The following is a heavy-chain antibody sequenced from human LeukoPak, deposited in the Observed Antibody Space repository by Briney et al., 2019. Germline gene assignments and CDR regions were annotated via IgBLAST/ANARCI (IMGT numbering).Heavy chain of an antibody. CDR2: VYYSGST. J-gene: IGHJ4*02. Sequence: SETLSLTCAVYGGSFSGYYWSWIRQPPGKGLEWIGYVYYSGSTNYNPSLKSRVTIPVDTSKNQFSLKLTSVTAADTAVYYCARGDSGSFSQFDCWGQGTLVTVSS. D-gene: IGHD1-26*01. CDR1: GGSFSGYY. CDR3: ARGDSGSFSQFDC. V-gene: IGHV4-59*01.